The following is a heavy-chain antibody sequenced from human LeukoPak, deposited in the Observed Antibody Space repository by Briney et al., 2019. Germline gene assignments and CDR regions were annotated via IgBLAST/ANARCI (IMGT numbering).Heavy chain of an antibody. D-gene: IGHD3-16*02. CDR2: ISGSGGST. V-gene: IGHV3-23*01. CDR1: GFTFSSYA. CDR3: AKGNYRLSWSGFSYYYMDV. J-gene: IGHJ6*03. Sequence: GGSLRLSCAASGFTFSSYAMSWVRQAPGKGLEWVSAISGSGGSTYYADSVKGRFTISRDNSKNTLYLQMNSLRAEDTAVYYCAKGNYRLSWSGFSYYYMDVWGKGTTVTVSS.